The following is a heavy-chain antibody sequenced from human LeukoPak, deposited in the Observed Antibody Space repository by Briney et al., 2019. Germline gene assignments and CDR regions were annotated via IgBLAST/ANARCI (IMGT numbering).Heavy chain of an antibody. Sequence: GASVKVSCKASGGTFSSYAISWVRQAPGQGLEWMGRIIPILGIANYAQKFQGRVTITADKSTSTAYMELSSLRSEDTAVYYCARDERHSNYVGVHRANDYWGQGTLVTVSS. V-gene: IGHV1-69*04. D-gene: IGHD4-11*01. CDR2: IIPILGIA. J-gene: IGHJ4*02. CDR1: GGTFSSYA. CDR3: ARDERHSNYVGVHRANDY.